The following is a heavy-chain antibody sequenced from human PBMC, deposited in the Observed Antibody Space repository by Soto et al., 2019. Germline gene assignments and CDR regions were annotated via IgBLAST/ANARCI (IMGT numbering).Heavy chain of an antibody. CDR2: IDPGTSEI. D-gene: IGHD1-7*01. CDR3: ARPDQNYVAS. Sequence: GEPLKISRKVSGYIFINYYIGWTRQMPVKGLEWMAIIDPGTSEIKYGPAFQGQVTISANKSITPTYLQWDSLKASDSAMYCCARPDQNYVASGGQGTLVTVSS. J-gene: IGHJ4*02. CDR1: GYIFINYY. V-gene: IGHV5-51*01.